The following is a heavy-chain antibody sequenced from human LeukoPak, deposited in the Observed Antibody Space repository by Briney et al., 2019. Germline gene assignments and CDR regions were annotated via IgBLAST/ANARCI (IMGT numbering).Heavy chain of an antibody. Sequence: SETLSLTCTVSGGSISSYYWSWIRQPPGKGLEWIGYIYYSGSTNYNPSLKSRVTISVDTSKNQFSLKLSSVTAADTAVYYCATTESGYDLFFDYWGQGTLVPVSS. CDR2: IYYSGST. V-gene: IGHV4-59*01. D-gene: IGHD5-12*01. J-gene: IGHJ4*02. CDR3: ATTESGYDLFFDY. CDR1: GGSISSYY.